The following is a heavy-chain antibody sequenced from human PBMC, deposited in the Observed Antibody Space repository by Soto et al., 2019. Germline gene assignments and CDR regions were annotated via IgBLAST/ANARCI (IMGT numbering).Heavy chain of an antibody. Sequence: GASVKVSCKVSGYTLTELSMHWVRQAPGKGLEWMGGFDPEDGETIYAQKFQGRVTMTEDTSTDTAYMELSSLRSEVTAVYYCATEQLTKLYYDFWSGSGYYGMDVWGQGTTVTVSS. CDR1: GYTLTELS. D-gene: IGHD3-3*01. CDR2: FDPEDGET. CDR3: ATEQLTKLYYDFWSGSGYYGMDV. V-gene: IGHV1-24*01. J-gene: IGHJ6*02.